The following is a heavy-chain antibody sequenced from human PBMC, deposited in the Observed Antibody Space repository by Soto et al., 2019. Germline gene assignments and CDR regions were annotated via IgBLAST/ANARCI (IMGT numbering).Heavy chain of an antibody. D-gene: IGHD3-10*01. CDR3: AHRRGGSGSYTFDY. Sequence: QITLKESGPSLVKPTQTLTLTCTFSGFSLATSGVGVGWIRQPPGKALEWLALIYWDDDEHYSPSLKSRLTITKDTSKNQVVLTMTNMDPVDTATYYCAHRRGGSGSYTFDYWGQGTLVTASS. CDR1: GFSLATSGVG. V-gene: IGHV2-5*02. J-gene: IGHJ4*02. CDR2: IYWDDDE.